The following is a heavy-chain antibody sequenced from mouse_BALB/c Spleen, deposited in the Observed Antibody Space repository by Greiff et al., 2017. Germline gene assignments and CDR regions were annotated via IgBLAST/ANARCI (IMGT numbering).Heavy chain of an antibody. D-gene: IGHD1-2*01. V-gene: IGHV1S22*01. CDR3: NEGYGYVLDY. J-gene: IGHJ2*01. Sequence: LQQPGSELVRPGASVKLSCKASGYTFTSYWMHWVKQRPGQGLEWIGNIYPGSGSTNYDEKFKSKATLTVDTSSSTAYMQLSSLTSEDSAVYYCNEGYGYVLDYWGQGTTLTVSS. CDR1: GYTFTSYW. CDR2: IYPGSGST.